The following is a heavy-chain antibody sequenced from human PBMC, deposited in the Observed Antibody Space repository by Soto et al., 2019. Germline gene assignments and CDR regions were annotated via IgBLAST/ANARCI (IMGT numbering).Heavy chain of an antibody. CDR2: ISGSGGRT. V-gene: IGHV3-23*01. CDR1: VFPFSIYA. CDR3: AKGGYHSLFDI. J-gene: IGHJ3*02. D-gene: IGHD6-13*01. Sequence: PWGSLILCCVASVFPFSIYAMSWVRQTPGKGLEWVSGISGSGGRTYYADSVKGRFTISRDNSNNTLSLQMHILRVEDTAVYFCAKGGYHSLFDIWGQGTLVTVSS.